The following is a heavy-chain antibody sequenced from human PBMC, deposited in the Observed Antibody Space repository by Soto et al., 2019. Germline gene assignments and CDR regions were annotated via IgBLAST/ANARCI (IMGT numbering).Heavy chain of an antibody. D-gene: IGHD4-17*01. Sequence: SETLSLTCTVSGGSISSYYWSWIRQPPGKGLEWIGYIYYSGSTNYNPSLKSRVTISVDTSKNQFSLKLSSVTAADTAVYYCARDRDDYGDYVGWFDPWGQGTLVTVS. J-gene: IGHJ5*02. V-gene: IGHV4-59*12. CDR3: ARDRDDYGDYVGWFDP. CDR1: GGSISSYY. CDR2: IYYSGST.